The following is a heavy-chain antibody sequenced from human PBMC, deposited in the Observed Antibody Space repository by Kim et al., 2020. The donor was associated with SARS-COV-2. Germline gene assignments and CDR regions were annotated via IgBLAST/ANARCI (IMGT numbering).Heavy chain of an antibody. CDR3: ARYGSGAGSWFDP. CDR1: GGTFSSYA. CDR2: IIPIFGTA. J-gene: IGHJ5*02. D-gene: IGHD3-10*01. Sequence: SVKVSCKASGGTFSSYAISWVRQAPGQGLEWMGGIIPIFGTANYAQKFQGRVTITADESTSTAYMELSSLTSEDTAVYYCARYGSGAGSWFDPWGQGTLVTVSS. V-gene: IGHV1-69*13.